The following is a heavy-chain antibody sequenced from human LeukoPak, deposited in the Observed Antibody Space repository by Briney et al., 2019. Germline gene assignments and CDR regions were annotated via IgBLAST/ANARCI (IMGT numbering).Heavy chain of an antibody. V-gene: IGHV5-10-1*01. Sequence: GESLRISCKGSGYRFTSYWISWVRQMPGKGLEWMGRIDPSDSYTNYSPSFQGHVTISADKSISTAYLQWSSLKASDTAMYYCARSMVRGVIIDNWFDPWGQGILVTVSS. D-gene: IGHD3-10*01. CDR3: ARSMVRGVIIDNWFDP. CDR1: GYRFTSYW. J-gene: IGHJ5*02. CDR2: IDPSDSYT.